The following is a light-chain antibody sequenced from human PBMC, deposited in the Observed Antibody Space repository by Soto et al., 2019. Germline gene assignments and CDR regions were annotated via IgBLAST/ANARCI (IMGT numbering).Light chain of an antibody. V-gene: IGKV1-27*01. Sequence: DIQMTQSPSSLSASVGDRVTITCRASQGISNYLAWYQQKPGKVPKLLIYAASTLQSGVPSRFSGSGSGTDFTLTISSLRPEDVATCYCQKYNSAPRGLTFGGGTKVELK. CDR1: QGISNY. J-gene: IGKJ4*01. CDR2: AAS. CDR3: QKYNSAPRGLT.